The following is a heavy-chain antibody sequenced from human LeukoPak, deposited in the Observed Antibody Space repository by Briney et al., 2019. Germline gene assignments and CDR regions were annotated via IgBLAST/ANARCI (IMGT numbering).Heavy chain of an antibody. CDR3: ARARSPNIAVAGACFDY. J-gene: IGHJ4*02. D-gene: IGHD6-19*01. V-gene: IGHV4-4*07. CDR1: GGFISSYY. Sequence: SETLSLTYTVSGGFISSYYWSWIRQPAGKGLEWIGRIYTSGSTNYNPSLKSRVTMSVDTSKNQFSLKLNSVTAADTAVYYCARARSPNIAVAGACFDYWGQGTLVTVSS. CDR2: IYTSGST.